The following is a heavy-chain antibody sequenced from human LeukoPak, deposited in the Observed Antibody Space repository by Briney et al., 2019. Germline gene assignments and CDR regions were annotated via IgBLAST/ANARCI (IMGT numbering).Heavy chain of an antibody. CDR1: GYSFTSYW. D-gene: IGHD3-3*01. CDR3: ARHTKYYDFWSGYYEAHWYFDL. Sequence: GESLKISCKGSGYSFTSYWIGWVRQMPGKGLEWMGIIYPGDSDTRYSPSFQGQVTISADKSISTAYLQWSSLKASDTAMYYCARHTKYYDFWSGYYEAHWYFDLWDRGTLVTVSS. V-gene: IGHV5-51*01. J-gene: IGHJ2*01. CDR2: IYPGDSDT.